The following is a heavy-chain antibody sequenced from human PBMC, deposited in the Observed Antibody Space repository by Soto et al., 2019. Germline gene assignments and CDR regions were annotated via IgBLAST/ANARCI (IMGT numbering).Heavy chain of an antibody. J-gene: IGHJ4*02. Sequence: QVQLVASGGGVVQPGRFLRLSCAASGFTFSSYAMHWVRQAPGKGVEWVAVISYDGGNKYYADSVKGRFTISRDNSKNTLYLQMNSLXXXXXXXXXXXXXXXXXXXXXXXXXDXWGQGTLVTVSS. CDR3: XXXXXXXXXXXXXXXDX. V-gene: IGHV3-30-3*01. CDR1: GFTFSSYA. CDR2: ISYDGGNK.